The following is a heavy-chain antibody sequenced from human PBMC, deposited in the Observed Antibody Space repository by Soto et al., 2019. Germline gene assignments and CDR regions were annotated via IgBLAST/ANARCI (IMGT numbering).Heavy chain of an antibody. J-gene: IGHJ4*02. Sequence: PSETLSLTCTVSGGSISIYYWSWIRQPPGKGLEWIGYIYYSVSTNYNPSLKSRVTISVDTSKKQFSRNLNSVTAADTAVYYCARENYDILTGYYYYFDYWGQGALVTGAS. V-gene: IGHV4-59*12. CDR1: GGSISIYY. CDR2: IYYSVST. D-gene: IGHD3-9*01. CDR3: ARENYDILTGYYYYFDY.